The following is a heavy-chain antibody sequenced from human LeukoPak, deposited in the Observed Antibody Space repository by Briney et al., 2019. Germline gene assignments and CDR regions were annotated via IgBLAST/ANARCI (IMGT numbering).Heavy chain of an antibody. J-gene: IGHJ5*02. D-gene: IGHD3-16*02. CDR2: IIPIFGTA. V-gene: IGHV1-69*13. CDR3: ARARVIENWFDP. CDR1: GGTFSGHA. Sequence: ASVKVSCKASGGTFSGHAISWMRQAPGQGLEWMGGIIPIFGTANYAQKFQGRVTITADESTSTAYMELSSLRSEDTAVYYCARARVIENWFDPWGQGTLVTVSS.